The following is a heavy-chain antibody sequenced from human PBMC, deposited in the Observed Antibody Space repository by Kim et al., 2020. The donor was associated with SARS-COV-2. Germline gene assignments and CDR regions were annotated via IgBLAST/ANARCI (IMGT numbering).Heavy chain of an antibody. CDR2: ISYDGSNK. Sequence: GGSLRLSCAASGFTFSSYGMHWVRQAPGKGLEWVAVISYDGSNKYYADSVKGRFTISRDNSKNTLYLQMNSLRAEDTAVYYCAKPLDTSFLLDYGDYVGEHYYYGMDVWGQGTTVTVSS. V-gene: IGHV3-30*18. CDR1: GFTFSSYG. CDR3: AKPLDTSFLLDYGDYVGEHYYYGMDV. D-gene: IGHD4-17*01. J-gene: IGHJ6*02.